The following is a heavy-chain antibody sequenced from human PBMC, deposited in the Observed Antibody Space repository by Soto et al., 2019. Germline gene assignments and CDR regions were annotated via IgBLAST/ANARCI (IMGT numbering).Heavy chain of an antibody. Sequence: GESLKISCKGSGGSFISYWIGWVRQIPGKGLEWMGIIYPGDSDTRYSPSFQGQVTISADKSISTAYLQWSSLKASDTAMYYCARVMTTLTAPDYWGQGTLVTVSS. V-gene: IGHV5-51*01. CDR1: GGSFISYW. J-gene: IGHJ4*02. D-gene: IGHD4-17*01. CDR2: IYPGDSDT. CDR3: ARVMTTLTAPDY.